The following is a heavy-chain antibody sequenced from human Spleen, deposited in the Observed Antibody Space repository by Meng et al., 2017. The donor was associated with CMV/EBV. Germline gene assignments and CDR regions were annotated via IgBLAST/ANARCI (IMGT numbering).Heavy chain of an antibody. CDR3: TRTDWDYYYYGMDV. CDR1: GFTFSGSA. Sequence: GESLKISCAASGFTFSGSAIHWVRQAAGKGLEWVGRIRSKPKSHATEYAASVKGRFTISRADSKNTAYLQMNSLKTEDTAVYYCTRTDWDYYYYGMDVWGQGTTVTVSS. D-gene: IGHD2-21*01. V-gene: IGHV3-73*01. J-gene: IGHJ6*02. CDR2: IRSKPKSHAT.